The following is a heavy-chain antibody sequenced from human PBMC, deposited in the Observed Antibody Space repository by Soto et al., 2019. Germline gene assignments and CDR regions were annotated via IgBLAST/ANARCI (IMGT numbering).Heavy chain of an antibody. CDR2: INDSGNI. CDR3: ARGLILWFGELSRRGGYYYYMDV. D-gene: IGHD3-10*01. Sequence: QVQLQQWGAGLLKPSETLSLTCAVYGGSFSGYQWSWIRLTPGKGLEWIGEINDSGNINYNPSLKSRVTILLDTPKKQISLKLSSVTAADSAVYYCARGLILWFGELSRRGGYYYYMDVWGKGTTVTVSS. CDR1: GGSFSGYQ. J-gene: IGHJ6*03. V-gene: IGHV4-34*01.